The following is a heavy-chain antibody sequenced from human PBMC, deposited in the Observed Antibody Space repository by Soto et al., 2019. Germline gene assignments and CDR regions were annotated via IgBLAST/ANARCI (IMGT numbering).Heavy chain of an antibody. CDR1: GYTFTSYG. Sequence: ASVKVSCKASGYTFTSYGISWVRQAPGQGLEWMGWISAYNGNTNYAQKLQGRVTMTTDTSTSTAYMELRSLRSDDTAVYYCARDRDLDGETLPVFDYWGQGTLVTVSS. J-gene: IGHJ4*02. V-gene: IGHV1-18*01. CDR3: ARDRDLDGETLPVFDY. D-gene: IGHD3-3*01. CDR2: ISAYNGNT.